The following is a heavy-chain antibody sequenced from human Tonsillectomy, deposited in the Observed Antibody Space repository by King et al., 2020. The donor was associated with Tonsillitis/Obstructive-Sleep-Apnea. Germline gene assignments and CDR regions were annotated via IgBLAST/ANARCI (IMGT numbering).Heavy chain of an antibody. V-gene: IGHV3-23*01. CDR1: SYA. CDR3: AKDRDFWSPHGMDV. J-gene: IGHJ6*04. CDR2: ISGSGVST. Sequence: SYAMNWVRQATGKGLEWVSGISGSGVSTYYADSVKGRFAISRDNSKNTLYLQMNSLRAEDTAVYYCAKDRDFWSPHGMDVWGNGTTVTVSS. D-gene: IGHD3-3*01.